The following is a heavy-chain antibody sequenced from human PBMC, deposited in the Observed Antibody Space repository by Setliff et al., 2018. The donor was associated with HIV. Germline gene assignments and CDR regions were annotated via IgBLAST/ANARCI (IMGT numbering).Heavy chain of an antibody. D-gene: IGHD6-19*01. CDR3: ARNQGDSSGWYAGDY. CDR2: INTSGGSA. V-gene: IGHV1-46*01. CDR1: GYTFTSYP. J-gene: IGHJ4*01. Sequence: PGASVKVSCKASGYTFTSYPMHWVRQAPGQGLEWMGVINTSGGSAGYAEKFRGRATMTRDTSTSTVYMDLRNLRSEDTAVYYCARNQGDSSGWYAGDYWGHGTLVTVSS.